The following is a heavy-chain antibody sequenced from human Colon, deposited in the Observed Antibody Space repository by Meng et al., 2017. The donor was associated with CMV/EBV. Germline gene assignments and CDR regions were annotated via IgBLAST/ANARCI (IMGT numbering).Heavy chain of an antibody. D-gene: IGHD3-10*01. J-gene: IGHJ4*02. V-gene: IGHV4-59*12. CDR1: GFTFGSSW. Sequence: ESLKISCAASGFTFGSSWMSWFRHAPGKGLEWIGTVYYNGATQYNPFLRSRVTVSVDTSKNQFSLKVRSLTAADTAVYYCARELRGTEYFRGGGPGSGFWGQGTLVTVSS. CDR2: VYYNGAT. CDR3: ARELRGTEYFRGGGPGSGF.